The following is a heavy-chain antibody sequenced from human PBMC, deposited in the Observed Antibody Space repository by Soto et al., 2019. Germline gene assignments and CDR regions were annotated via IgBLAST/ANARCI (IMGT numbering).Heavy chain of an antibody. V-gene: IGHV4-4*07. CDR2: MYSSGST. D-gene: IGHD6-19*01. CDR3: ALTPPIEVAGPDF. J-gene: IGHJ4*02. Sequence: PSETLSLTCTVSVDSIRSYYWNWIRQPAGEGLEWIGRMYSSGSTNYNPCLKSRVTMSVDTSKNQFSLNLKSVTATDTAVYYCALTPPIEVAGPDFWGQGTLVTVYS. CDR1: VDSIRSYY.